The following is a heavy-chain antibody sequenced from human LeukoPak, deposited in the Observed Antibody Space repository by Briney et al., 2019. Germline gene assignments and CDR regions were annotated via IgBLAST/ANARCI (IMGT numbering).Heavy chain of an antibody. CDR1: GGSFSGYY. CDR2: INHSGST. CDR3: ARRRNFDY. Sequence: SETLSLTCAVYGGSFSGYYWSWIRQPPGKGLEWIGEINHSGSTSYNPSLRSRVTISVDTSKNQFSLKLSSVTAADTAVYYCARRRNFDYWGQGTLVTVSS. J-gene: IGHJ4*02. V-gene: IGHV4-34*01.